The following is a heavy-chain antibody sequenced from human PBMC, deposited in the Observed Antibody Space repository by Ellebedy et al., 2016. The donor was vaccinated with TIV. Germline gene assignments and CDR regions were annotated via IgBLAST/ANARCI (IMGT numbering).Heavy chain of an antibody. V-gene: IGHV3-23*01. CDR2: ISGSGGST. Sequence: GESLKISXAASGFTFSSYAMSWVRQAPGKGLEWISAISGSGGSTYYADSVKGRFTISRDNSKNTLYLQMNSLRAEDTAVYYCAKDRLTYYYDSSGYLNYWGQGTLVTVSS. J-gene: IGHJ4*02. D-gene: IGHD3-22*01. CDR3: AKDRLTYYYDSSGYLNY. CDR1: GFTFSSYA.